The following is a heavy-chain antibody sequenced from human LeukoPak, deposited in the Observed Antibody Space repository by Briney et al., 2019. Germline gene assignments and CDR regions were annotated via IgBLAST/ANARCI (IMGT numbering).Heavy chain of an antibody. V-gene: IGHV3-30*18. J-gene: IGHJ4*02. CDR2: ISNDGSKK. CDR1: VFTLSSNG. CDR3: AKDRYSYAFEYSDS. D-gene: IGHD5-18*01. Sequence: GGSLRLSCAASVFTLSSNGMRWVRQAQCKGRDWVVVISNDGSKKYYADSVKGRFTISRDNSKNTLSLQVSSLRTEDTAVYYCAKDRYSYAFEYSDSWGQGTLVTVSS.